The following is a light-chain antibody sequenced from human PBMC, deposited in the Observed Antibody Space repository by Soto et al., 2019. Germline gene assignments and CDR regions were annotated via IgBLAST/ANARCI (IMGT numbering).Light chain of an antibody. J-gene: IGLJ1*01. CDR1: SSDVGGYNY. V-gene: IGLV2-14*01. Sequence: QSALTQPASVSGSPGQSITISCTGTSSDVGGYNYVSWYQRYPGKAPKLMIYDVTNRPSGVSNRFSGSKSGNTASLTISGLQAEDEADYYCSSYTSTISYVFGTGTKVTVL. CDR2: DVT. CDR3: SSYTSTISYV.